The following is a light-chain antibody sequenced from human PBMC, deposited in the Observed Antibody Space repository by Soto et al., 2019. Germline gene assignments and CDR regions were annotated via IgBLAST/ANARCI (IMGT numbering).Light chain of an antibody. CDR1: RSISNW. CDR2: DAS. CDR3: QQYGSFSPIT. V-gene: IGKV1-5*01. Sequence: DIQMTQSPSTLSASVGDRVTITCRASRSISNWLAWYQQRPGIAPKLLIFDASIFQSGGPSRFSGSGSGTEFNLIIRRLQTDDFATYYCQQYGSFSPITFGGGTKVEI. J-gene: IGKJ4*01.